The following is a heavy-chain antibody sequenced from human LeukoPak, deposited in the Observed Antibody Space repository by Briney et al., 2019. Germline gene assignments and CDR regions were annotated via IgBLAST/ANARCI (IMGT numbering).Heavy chain of an antibody. Sequence: SETLSLTCTVSGYSISSGYYWGWIRQPPGKGLEWIGSIYYSGSTYYNPSLKSRVTISVDTSKNQFSLKLSSVTAADTAVYYCASLPGYYDSSGYDAFDIWGQGTMVTVSS. V-gene: IGHV4-38-2*02. CDR2: IYYSGST. CDR1: GYSISSGYY. CDR3: ASLPGYYDSSGYDAFDI. J-gene: IGHJ3*02. D-gene: IGHD3-22*01.